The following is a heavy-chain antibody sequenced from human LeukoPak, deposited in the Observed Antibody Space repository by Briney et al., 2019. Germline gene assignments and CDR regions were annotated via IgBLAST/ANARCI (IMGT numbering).Heavy chain of an antibody. J-gene: IGHJ6*02. CDR3: ARVSGDYWNNTYGMDV. CDR2: INPNSGGT. D-gene: IGHD1/OR15-1a*01. V-gene: IGHV1-2*04. CDR1: GYTFTGYY. Sequence: ASVKVSCKASGYTFTGYYMHWVRQAPGQGLEWMGWINPNSGGTNYAQKFQGWVTMTMDTSISTAYMELSRLRSDDTAVYYCARVSGDYWNNTYGMDVWGQGTTVTVSS.